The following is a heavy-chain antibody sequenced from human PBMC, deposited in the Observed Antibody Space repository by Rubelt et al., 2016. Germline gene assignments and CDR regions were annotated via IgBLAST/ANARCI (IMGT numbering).Heavy chain of an antibody. Sequence: QVHLQQWGAGLLKPSETLSLTCAVYGESFSGFYWTWIRKPPGRGLEWIGEVDHRGTTNYNPALKSRVTTSVDTSKNQLSLKVHSVTAADTAVYYCARGSIAAAWVWGQGTLVTVSS. CDR3: ARGSIAAAWV. D-gene: IGHD6-25*01. CDR2: VDHRGTT. V-gene: IGHV4-34*01. J-gene: IGHJ4*02. CDR1: GESFSGFY.